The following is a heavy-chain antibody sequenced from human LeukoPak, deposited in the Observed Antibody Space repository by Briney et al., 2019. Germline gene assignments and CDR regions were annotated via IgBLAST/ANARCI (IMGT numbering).Heavy chain of an antibody. V-gene: IGHV3-23*01. CDR2: ISASSDNT. CDR3: VKVRESYGTH. CDR1: GFTVSSNY. D-gene: IGHD5-18*01. J-gene: IGHJ4*02. Sequence: PGRSLRLSCAASGFTVSSNYMSWVRQAPGKGLEWVSAISASSDNTYYADSVKGRFTISRDNSKSTLYLQMSSLRAEDTAIYYCVKVRESYGTHWGQGTLVTVSS.